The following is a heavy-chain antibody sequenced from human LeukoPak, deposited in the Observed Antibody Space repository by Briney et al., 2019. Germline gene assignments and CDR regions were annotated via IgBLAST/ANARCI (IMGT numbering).Heavy chain of an antibody. CDR1: GFTFSSYA. D-gene: IGHD6-13*01. CDR3: AMHTVIASSWSLDY. CDR2: IYYSGNT. V-gene: IGHV4-39*01. J-gene: IGHJ4*02. Sequence: PGGSLRLSCAASGFTFSSYAMSWVRQPPGKGLEWIGSIYYSGNTYNNPSLKSRVTISVDTSKNQLSLKLTSVTAADPAVYYCAMHTVIASSWSLDYWGQGTLVTVSS.